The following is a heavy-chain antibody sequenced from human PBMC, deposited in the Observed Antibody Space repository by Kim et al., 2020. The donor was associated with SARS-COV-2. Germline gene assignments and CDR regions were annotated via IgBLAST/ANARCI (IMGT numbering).Heavy chain of an antibody. CDR3: ARVSLLYYYYGMDV. Sequence: GGSLRLSCAASGFTFSSYWMHWVRQAPGKGLVWVSRINSDGSSTSYADSVKGRFTISRDNAKNTLYLQMNSLRAEDTAVYYCARVSLLYYYYGMDVWGQGTTVTVSS. CDR1: GFTFSSYW. J-gene: IGHJ6*02. CDR2: INSDGSST. D-gene: IGHD1-26*01. V-gene: IGHV3-74*01.